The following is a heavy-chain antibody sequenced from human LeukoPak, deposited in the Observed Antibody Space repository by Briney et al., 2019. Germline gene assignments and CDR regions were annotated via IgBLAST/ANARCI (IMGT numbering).Heavy chain of an antibody. CDR2: IIPILGIA. J-gene: IGHJ4*02. V-gene: IGHV1-69*04. CDR1: GGTFSSYA. D-gene: IGHD2-21*02. CDR3: ARVYCGGDCSPHFDY. Sequence: SVKVSCKASGGTFSSYAISWVRQAPGQGLEWMGRIIPILGIANYAQKFQGRVTIIADKSTSTAYMELSSLRSEDTAVYYCARVYCGGDCSPHFDYWGQGTLVTVSS.